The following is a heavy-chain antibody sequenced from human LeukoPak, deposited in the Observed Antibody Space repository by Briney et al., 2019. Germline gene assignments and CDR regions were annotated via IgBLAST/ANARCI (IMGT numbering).Heavy chain of an antibody. CDR1: GGSMDSFY. Sequence: SETLSLTCIVSGGSMDSFYWSWIRQSPGGGLEWIGYIYNSGTTNYNPSLRSRLTISVDTYKNQFSLKLSSVTAADTAVYYCARLARLTLIRGVSGYHSLDVWGKGTKVTVSS. CDR3: ARLARLTLIRGVSGYHSLDV. CDR2: IYNSGTT. J-gene: IGHJ6*04. D-gene: IGHD3-10*01. V-gene: IGHV4-59*01.